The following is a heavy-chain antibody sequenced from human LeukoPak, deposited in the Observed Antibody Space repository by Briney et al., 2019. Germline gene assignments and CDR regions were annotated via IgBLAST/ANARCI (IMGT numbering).Heavy chain of an antibody. Sequence: ASVKASCKASGYTFTSYDINWVRQATGQGLEWMGWMNPNSGNTGYAQKFQGRVTMTRNTPISTAYMELSSLRSEDTAVYYCARELTAADDAFDIWGQGTMVTVSS. CDR3: ARELTAADDAFDI. J-gene: IGHJ3*02. V-gene: IGHV1-8*01. CDR1: GYTFTSYD. D-gene: IGHD6-13*01. CDR2: MNPNSGNT.